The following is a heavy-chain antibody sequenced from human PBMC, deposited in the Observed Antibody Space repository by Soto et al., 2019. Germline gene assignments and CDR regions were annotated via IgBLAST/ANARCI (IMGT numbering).Heavy chain of an antibody. CDR3: AKDLRPAYDP. V-gene: IGHV3-30-3*01. CDR1: GFSFSRHG. CDR2: ITYDGSNQ. D-gene: IGHD3-16*01. J-gene: IGHJ5*02. Sequence: GGSLRLSCAASGFSFSRHGMHWVRQAPGKGLEWVAVITYDGSNQDYADSVKGRFSISRDNSKNTLYLQMNSLRAEDTAVYYCAKDLRPAYDPWGQGTLVTVSS.